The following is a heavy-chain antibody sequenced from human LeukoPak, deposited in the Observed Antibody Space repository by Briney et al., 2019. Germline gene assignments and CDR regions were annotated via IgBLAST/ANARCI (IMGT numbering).Heavy chain of an antibody. CDR1: GFTFSSYW. J-gene: IGHJ4*02. CDR3: AIGVRGWYAEGFDF. CDR2: INSDGSST. D-gene: IGHD6-19*01. V-gene: IGHV3-74*01. Sequence: PGGSLRLSCAASGFTFSSYWMHWVRQAPGKGLVWVSRINSDGSSTSYADSVKRRFTISRDNAKNTLYLQMNSLRAEDTAVYYCAIGVRGWYAEGFDFWGRGTVVTVFS.